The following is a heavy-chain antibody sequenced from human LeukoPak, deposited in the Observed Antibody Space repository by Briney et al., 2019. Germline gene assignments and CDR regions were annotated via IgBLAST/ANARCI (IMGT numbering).Heavy chain of an antibody. CDR1: GFTFSSYG. CDR3: AKDGIVVVPAAISWFDP. V-gene: IGHV3-30*18. Sequence: GGSLRLSCAASGFTFSSYGMHWVRQAPGKGLEWVAVISYDGSNKYYADSVKGRFTISRDNSKNTLYLQMNSLRAEDTAVYYCAKDGIVVVPAAISWFDPWGQGTLVTVSS. D-gene: IGHD2-2*01. J-gene: IGHJ5*02. CDR2: ISYDGSNK.